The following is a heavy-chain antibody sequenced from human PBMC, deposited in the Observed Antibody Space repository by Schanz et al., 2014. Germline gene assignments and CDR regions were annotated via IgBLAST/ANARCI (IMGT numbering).Heavy chain of an antibody. J-gene: IGHJ4*02. CDR2: ISYGTSYI. V-gene: IGHV3-21*01. CDR1: GFNFSSYS. Sequence: EVKMVESGGGLVKPGGSLRLSCAASGFNFSSYSLNWVRQAPGKGLEWVSSISYGTSYIYYADSVKGRFTMSRDNAKNSVFLQMNSLRAEDTAVYYCARGGPAYYFDHWGLGTRVTVSS. CDR3: ARGGPAYYFDH.